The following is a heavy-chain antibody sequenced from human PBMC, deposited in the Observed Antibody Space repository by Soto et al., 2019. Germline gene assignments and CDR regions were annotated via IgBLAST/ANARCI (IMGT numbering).Heavy chain of an antibody. J-gene: IGHJ3*02. CDR1: GYTFASYY. V-gene: IGHV1-46*01. CDR2: INPSGGST. Sequence: QVQLVQSGAEVKKPGASVKVSCKASGYTFASYYMHWVRQAPGQGLEWMGIINPSGGSTSYAQKFQGRVTMTRDTSTSTGYMELSSLRSEDTAVYYCARVVYDSGETFDIWGQGTMVTVSS. D-gene: IGHD3-3*01. CDR3: ARVVYDSGETFDI.